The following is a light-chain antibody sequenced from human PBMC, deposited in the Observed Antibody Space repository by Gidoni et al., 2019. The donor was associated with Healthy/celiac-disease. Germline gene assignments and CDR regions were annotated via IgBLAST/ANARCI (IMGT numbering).Light chain of an antibody. J-gene: IGKJ1*01. V-gene: IGKV4-1*01. CDR1: QSVLYSSNNKNY. CDR2: WAS. CDR3: QQYYSTPPT. Sequence: DIVMTQSPDSLAVSLGERATINCKSSQSVLYSSNNKNYLAWYQQKPGQPPKLLIYWASTRKSGVPDRFSGSGSGTDFTLTISSLQAEDVAVYYCQQYYSTPPTFGQXTKVEIK.